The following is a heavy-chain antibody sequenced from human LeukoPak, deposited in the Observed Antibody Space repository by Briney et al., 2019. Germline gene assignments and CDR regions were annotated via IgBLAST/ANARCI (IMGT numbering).Heavy chain of an antibody. Sequence: GGSLRLSCAASTFTFRSYWMSWVRQAPGKGTGWVANKKQDGSQTYYVDSVKGRFTISRDNAKNTLYLQMNSLRAEDTAVYYCAHVEVLSGSTFEIWGQGTMVTVSS. D-gene: IGHD2/OR15-2a*01. V-gene: IGHV3-7*01. J-gene: IGHJ3*02. CDR3: AHVEVLSGSTFEI. CDR1: TFTFRSYW. CDR2: KKQDGSQT.